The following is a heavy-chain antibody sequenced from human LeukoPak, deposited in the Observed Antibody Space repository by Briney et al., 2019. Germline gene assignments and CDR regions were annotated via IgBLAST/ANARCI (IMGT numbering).Heavy chain of an antibody. Sequence: ASVKVSCKASGYTFTGYYIHWVRQAPGQGLEWMGWINPNSGVTHYPQKFQGRVTMTRDTSIRTAYMEVSSLRSDDTAVYYCARGQQWLEAFDYWGLGTLVTGSS. V-gene: IGHV1-2*02. D-gene: IGHD6-19*01. CDR3: ARGQQWLEAFDY. CDR2: INPNSGVT. J-gene: IGHJ4*02. CDR1: GYTFTGYY.